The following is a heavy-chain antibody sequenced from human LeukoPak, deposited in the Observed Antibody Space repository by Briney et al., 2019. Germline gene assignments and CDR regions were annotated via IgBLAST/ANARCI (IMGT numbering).Heavy chain of an antibody. J-gene: IGHJ3*02. CDR3: ARDVSAIDAFDI. V-gene: IGHV1-2*02. Sequence: ASVKVSCKASGYTFTGYYMHWVRQAPGQGLEWMGWINPNSGGTNYAQKFQGRVTMTRDTSISTAYMELSRLRSDDTAVYYCARDVSAIDAFDIWGQGTMVTVSS. D-gene: IGHD3-10*01. CDR1: GYTFTGYY. CDR2: INPNSGGT.